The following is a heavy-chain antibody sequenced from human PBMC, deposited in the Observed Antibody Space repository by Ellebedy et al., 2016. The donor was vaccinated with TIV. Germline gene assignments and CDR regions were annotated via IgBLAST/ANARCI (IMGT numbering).Heavy chain of an antibody. CDR1: GGTFSSYA. D-gene: IGHD6-13*01. CDR2: IIPILGIA. J-gene: IGHJ6*02. V-gene: IGHV1-69*04. Sequence: AASVKVSCKASGGTFSSYAISWVRQAPGQGLEWMGRIIPILGIANYAQKFQGRVTITADKSTSTAYMELGSLRSEDTAVYYCARDRDSSSWYFGGYYYYGMDVWGQGTTVTVSS. CDR3: ARDRDSSSWYFGGYYYYGMDV.